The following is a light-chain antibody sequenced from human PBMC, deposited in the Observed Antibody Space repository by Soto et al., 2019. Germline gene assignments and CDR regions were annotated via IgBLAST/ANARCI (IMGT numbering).Light chain of an antibody. CDR2: GAT. Sequence: EIVLTQSPVTLSLSPWERATLSCRASQSFSSTYLAWYQQRPGQAPRLLMYGATSRATGIPDRFSGSGSGTDFTLTINRLEPEDFAVYYCQQYGSSITFGQGTRLEIK. CDR1: QSFSSTY. V-gene: IGKV3-20*01. J-gene: IGKJ5*01. CDR3: QQYGSSIT.